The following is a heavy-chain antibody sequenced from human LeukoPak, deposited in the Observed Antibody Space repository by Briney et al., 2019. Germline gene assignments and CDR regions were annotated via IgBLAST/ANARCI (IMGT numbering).Heavy chain of an antibody. CDR1: GFTFSSYW. CDR3: ARAFCSSTSCYSGDRYFDY. Sequence: GGSLRLSCAASGFTFSSYWMHWVRQAPGKGLVWVSRINSDGSSTSYADSVKGRFIISRDNAKNTLYLQMNSLRAEDTAVYYCARAFCSSTSCYSGDRYFDYWGQGTLVTVSS. J-gene: IGHJ4*02. D-gene: IGHD2-2*02. CDR2: INSDGSST. V-gene: IGHV3-74*01.